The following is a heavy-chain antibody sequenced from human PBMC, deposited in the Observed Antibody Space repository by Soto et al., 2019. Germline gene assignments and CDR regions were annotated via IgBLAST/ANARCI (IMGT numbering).Heavy chain of an antibody. CDR2: INHSGNT. Sequence: PXETLSLTFAVAGGSIGTSAYYWGWIRQAPGKGLEWIGSINHSGNTYLSPSLKDRVTMSVDTSKNSFSLKLRSATAADTGLYYCSRRAPEGFDHWGQGTLVTVSS. CDR1: GGSIGTSAYY. J-gene: IGHJ5*02. CDR3: SRRAPEGFDH. V-gene: IGHV4-39*01.